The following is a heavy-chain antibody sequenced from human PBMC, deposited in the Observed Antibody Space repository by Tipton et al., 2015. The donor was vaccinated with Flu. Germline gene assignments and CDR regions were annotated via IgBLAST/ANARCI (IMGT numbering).Heavy chain of an antibody. J-gene: IGHJ4*02. D-gene: IGHD3-22*01. CDR3: ARGYRNYYDSSHLLNY. Sequence: LRLSCTVSGYSISSGYYWGWIRQPPGKGLEWIRSIYFSGSTYYSSSLKSRVTISVDTSKNQFSLKLSSVTAADTAVYYCARGYRNYYDSSHLLNYWGQGTLVTVSS. V-gene: IGHV4-38-2*02. CDR1: GYSISSGYY. CDR2: IYFSGST.